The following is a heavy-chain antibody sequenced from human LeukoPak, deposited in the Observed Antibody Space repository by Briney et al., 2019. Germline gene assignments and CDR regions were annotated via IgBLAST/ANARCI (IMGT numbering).Heavy chain of an antibody. CDR1: GFSFSSYS. V-gene: IGHV3-48*01. CDR2: ISRGSGTI. J-gene: IGHJ6*03. Sequence: GGSLRLSCGASGFSFSSYSMNWVRQAPGRGLEWVSYISRGSGTIYYADSVKGRFTISSDNAKNSLYLQMNSLRAEDTAVYYCARDSVQDSYYYYMDVWGKGTTVTVSS. D-gene: IGHD1-1*01. CDR3: ARDSVQDSYYYYMDV.